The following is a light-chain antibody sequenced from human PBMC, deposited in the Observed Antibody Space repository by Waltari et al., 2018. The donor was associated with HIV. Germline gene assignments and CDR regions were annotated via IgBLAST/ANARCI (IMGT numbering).Light chain of an antibody. CDR3: QQRINWPLT. V-gene: IGKV3-11*01. Sequence: EIVLTQSPVTLSLSPGESADLSCRASQSVGYFLAWYQQKPGQAPRLLIYAVSKRAAGTPARFSGSGSKTNFTLTISALEPEDFVVYFCQQRINWPLTFGGGTRVEI. J-gene: IGKJ4*01. CDR2: AVS. CDR1: QSVGYF.